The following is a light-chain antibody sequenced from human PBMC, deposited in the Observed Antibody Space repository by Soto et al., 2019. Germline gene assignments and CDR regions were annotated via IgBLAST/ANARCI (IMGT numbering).Light chain of an antibody. V-gene: IGLV2-14*01. Sequence: QSALTQPASVSGSPGQSITISCTGTSSDVGGYNYVSWYQQQSGTAPKLMIHEVSNRPSGVSNRFSGSKSGNTASLTISGLQAEDEAEYYCSSYTSSRAYVFGIGTKLTVL. CDR3: SSYTSSRAYV. CDR1: SSDVGGYNY. J-gene: IGLJ1*01. CDR2: EVS.